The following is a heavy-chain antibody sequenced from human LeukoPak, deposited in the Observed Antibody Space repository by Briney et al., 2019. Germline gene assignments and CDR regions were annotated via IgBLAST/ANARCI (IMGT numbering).Heavy chain of an antibody. V-gene: IGHV4-39*01. Sequence: SETLSLTCTVSGGSISSSSYYWGWIRQPPGKGLEWIATIYYSGNTYSNPSLKSRVTISVDTSKNQFSLKLSSVTAADTAVYYCATPDPVPSATNDAFDIWGQGTMVTVSS. J-gene: IGHJ3*02. CDR3: ATPDPVPSATNDAFDI. D-gene: IGHD2-2*01. CDR2: IYYSGNT. CDR1: GGSISSSSYY.